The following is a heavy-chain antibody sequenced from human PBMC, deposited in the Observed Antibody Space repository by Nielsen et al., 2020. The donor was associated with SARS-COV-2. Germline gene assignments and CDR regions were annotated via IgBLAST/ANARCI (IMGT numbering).Heavy chain of an antibody. D-gene: IGHD2-2*01. J-gene: IGHJ4*02. CDR3: AREGTSSFDY. CDR2: ISSSGNYI. CDR1: GFTFSDYT. Sequence: GGSLRLSCAASGFTFSDYTMNWVRQAPGKGLEWLSSISSSGNYINYADSLRGRFTISRDNAKNSLYLQMNSLRAEDTAVYYCAREGTSSFDYWGQGTLVTVSS. V-gene: IGHV3-21*01.